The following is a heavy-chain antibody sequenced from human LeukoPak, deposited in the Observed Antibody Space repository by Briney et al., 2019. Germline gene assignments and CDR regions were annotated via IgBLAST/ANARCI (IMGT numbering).Heavy chain of an antibody. V-gene: IGHV1-2*02. J-gene: IGHJ4*02. CDR2: INPNGGGT. CDR3: ARGGYGGGYGGRNSGVIDS. Sequence: ASVKVSCKASGYTFTSYGISWVRQAPGQGLEWMGWINPNGGGTNYAQKFQGRVTMTRDTSISTAYMELNRLTSDDTDVYYCARGGYGGGYGGRNSGVIDSWGQGTLVTVSS. CDR1: GYTFTSYG. D-gene: IGHD4-23*01.